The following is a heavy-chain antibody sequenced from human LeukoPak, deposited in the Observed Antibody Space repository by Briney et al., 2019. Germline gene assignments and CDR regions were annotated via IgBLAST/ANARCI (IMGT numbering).Heavy chain of an antibody. Sequence: SETLSLTRTVSGGSISSGSYYWSWIRQPAGKGLEWIGRIYTSGSTNYNPSLKSRVTISVDTSKNQFSLKLSSVTAADTAVYYCAREKMSGYDRFSGDYFDYWGQGTLVTVSS. CDR1: GGSISSGSYY. CDR2: IYTSGST. D-gene: IGHD5-12*01. CDR3: AREKMSGYDRFSGDYFDY. V-gene: IGHV4-61*02. J-gene: IGHJ4*02.